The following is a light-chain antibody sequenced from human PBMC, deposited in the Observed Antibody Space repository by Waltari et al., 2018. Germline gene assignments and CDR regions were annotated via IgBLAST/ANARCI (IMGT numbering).Light chain of an antibody. CDR3: QQYGFSSWT. Sequence: EIVLTQSPGTLSLSLGESATLSCRASQNIDSNYVAWYQQKPGQAPRLLISGASTRATGSPDRFRGSESGTDFFTLTINSLEPEDFAVYYCQQYGFSSWTFGQGTKVKMK. CDR2: GAS. V-gene: IGKV3-20*01. J-gene: IGKJ1*01. CDR1: QNIDSNY.